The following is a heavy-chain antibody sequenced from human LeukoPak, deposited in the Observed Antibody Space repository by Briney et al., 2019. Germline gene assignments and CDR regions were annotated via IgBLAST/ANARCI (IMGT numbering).Heavy chain of an antibody. V-gene: IGHV3-21*01. Sequence: PGGSLRLSCAASGFIFSSYSMNWVRQAPGKGLEWVSSISSSSSYIYYADSVKGRFTISRDNAKNTLYLQMNSLRAEDTAVYYCARGGAAMAYYWGQGTLVTVSS. D-gene: IGHD5-18*01. CDR1: GFIFSSYS. CDR3: ARGGAAMAYY. CDR2: ISSSSSYI. J-gene: IGHJ4*02.